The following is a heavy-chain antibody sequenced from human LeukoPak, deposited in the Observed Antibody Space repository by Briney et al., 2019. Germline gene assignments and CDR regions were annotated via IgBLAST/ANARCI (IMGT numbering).Heavy chain of an antibody. V-gene: IGHV4-59*01. D-gene: IGHD3-3*01. CDR3: ARAGRIPINWFDP. J-gene: IGHJ5*02. Sequence: SETLSLTCTVSGGSISSYYWSWIRQPPGKGLEWIGYIYYSGSTNYNPSLKSRVTISVDTSKNQFSLKLSSVTAADTAVYYCARAGRIPINWFDPWGQGTLVTVSS. CDR2: IYYSGST. CDR1: GGSISSYY.